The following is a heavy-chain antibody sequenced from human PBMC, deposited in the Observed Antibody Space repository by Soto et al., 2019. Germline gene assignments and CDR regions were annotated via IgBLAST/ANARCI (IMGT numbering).Heavy chain of an antibody. CDR1: NGSIINYY. CDR2: IYYSGST. V-gene: IGHV4-59*08. D-gene: IGHD6-6*01. Sequence: SETLSLTCTVSNGSIINYYWSWIRQPPGKGLEWIGFIYYSGSTNYNPYLKGRVTMSVDMSRNQLSLKLNSVTAADTAVYYCARHGPQYSSSSVDYWGQGTLVTVSS. CDR3: ARHGPQYSSSSVDY. J-gene: IGHJ4*02.